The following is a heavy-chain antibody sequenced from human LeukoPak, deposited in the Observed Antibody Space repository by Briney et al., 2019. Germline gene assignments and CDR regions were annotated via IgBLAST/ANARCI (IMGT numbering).Heavy chain of an antibody. CDR3: SNGIYDKSY. D-gene: IGHD2/OR15-2a*01. V-gene: IGHV3-7*01. J-gene: IGHJ4*02. CDR2: IQQDGSEA. Sequence: PGGSLRLSCAASRFTFTKYWMAWVRQAPGKGLEWVANIQQDGSEAYYADSVTGRFTISRDNAKNSLYLQMNSLRAEDTAVYYCSNGIYDKSYWGQGTLVTVSS. CDR1: RFTFTKYW.